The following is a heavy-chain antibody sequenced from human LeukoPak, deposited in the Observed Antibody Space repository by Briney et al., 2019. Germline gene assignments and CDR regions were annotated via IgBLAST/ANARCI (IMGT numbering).Heavy chain of an antibody. D-gene: IGHD1-26*01. CDR3: ARASGSYYVDAFDI. J-gene: IGHJ3*02. CDR1: GFTFSSYS. V-gene: IGHV3-48*01. CDR2: ISSSSSTI. Sequence: GGSLRLSCAASGFTFSSYSMNWVRQAPGKGLEWVSYISSSSSTIYYADSVKGRFTIYRDNAKNSLYLQMNSLRAEDTAVYYCARASGSYYVDAFDIWGQGTMVTVSS.